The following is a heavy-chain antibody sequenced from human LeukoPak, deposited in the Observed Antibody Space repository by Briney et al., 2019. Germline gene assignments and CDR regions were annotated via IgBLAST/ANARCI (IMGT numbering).Heavy chain of an antibody. CDR2: INQDGETK. CDR1: GFPFSNSW. V-gene: IGHV3-7*01. D-gene: IGHD1-20*01. Sequence: PGGSLRLSCVVSGFPFSNSWMSWVRQAPGKGLEWVANINQDGETKVYVDSVKDRFTISRDNAKNSLCLQMNSLRAEDTAVYYCARGGYNWNLENYYFDYWGQGTLVTVSS. CDR3: ARGGYNWNLENYYFDY. J-gene: IGHJ4*02.